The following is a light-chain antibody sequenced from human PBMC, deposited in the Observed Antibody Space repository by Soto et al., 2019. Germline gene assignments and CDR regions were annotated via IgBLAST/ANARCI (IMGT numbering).Light chain of an antibody. Sequence: DIQMTQAPSSLSASVGDRVTITCRASQGISNYLAWYQQKPGKVPKLLIYDASTLQSGVPPRFSGSGSGTDFTLTIISLQPEDVATYYCQKYDSPPRTFGQGTKVEI. CDR3: QKYDSPPRT. CDR2: DAS. CDR1: QGISNY. J-gene: IGKJ1*01. V-gene: IGKV1-27*01.